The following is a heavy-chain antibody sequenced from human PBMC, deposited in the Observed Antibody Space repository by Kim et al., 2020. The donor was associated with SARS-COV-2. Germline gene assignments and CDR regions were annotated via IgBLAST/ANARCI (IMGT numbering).Heavy chain of an antibody. CDR2: INAGNGKT. J-gene: IGHJ4*02. V-gene: IGHV1-3*01. D-gene: IGHD2-2*01. CDR1: GYTFTSYA. Sequence: ASVKVSCKASGYTFTSYAIHWVRQAPGQRLEWMGWINAGNGKTKNSQKFQGRVTITRDTSASTAYMELSSLRSEDTAVYYCARGEGAAAYFDYWGQGTLV. CDR3: ARGEGAAAYFDY.